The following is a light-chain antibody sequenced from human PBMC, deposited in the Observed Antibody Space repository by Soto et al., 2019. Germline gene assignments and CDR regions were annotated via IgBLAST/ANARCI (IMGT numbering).Light chain of an antibody. Sequence: QSALTQPASVSGSPGQSITISCTGTSSDVGGYNYVSWYQQYPGKAPKLMIYDVSNRPSGVSNRFSGSKSGKTASLTISGLQAEDEADHYCSSYTSSSTLVFGGGTKLTVL. J-gene: IGLJ2*01. CDR1: SSDVGGYNY. CDR3: SSYTSSSTLV. CDR2: DVS. V-gene: IGLV2-14*01.